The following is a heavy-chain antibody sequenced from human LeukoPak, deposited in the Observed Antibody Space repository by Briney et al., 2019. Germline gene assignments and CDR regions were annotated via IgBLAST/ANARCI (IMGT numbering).Heavy chain of an antibody. V-gene: IGHV4-39*07. CDR2: IYYSGST. CDR3: ARRYDFWSAPYYYYMDV. D-gene: IGHD3-3*01. CDR1: GGSISSSSYY. J-gene: IGHJ6*03. Sequence: PSETLSLTCTVSGGSISSSSYYWGWIRQPPGKGLEWIGSIYYSGSTNYNPSLKSRVTMSVDTSKNQFSLKLSSVTAADAAVYYCARRYDFWSAPYYYYMDVWGKGTTVTVSS.